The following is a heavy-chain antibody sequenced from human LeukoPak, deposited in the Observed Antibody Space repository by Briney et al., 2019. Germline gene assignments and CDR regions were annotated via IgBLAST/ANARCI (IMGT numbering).Heavy chain of an antibody. D-gene: IGHD6-6*01. CDR3: ARVTYSSSSMSVDGFDI. CDR1: GGSISSYY. CDR2: IYYSGST. V-gene: IGHV4-59*12. Sequence: PSETLSLTCTVSGGSISSYYWSWIRQPPGKGLEWIGYIYYSGSTNYNPSLKSRVTISVDTSKNQFSLKLSSVTAADTAVYYCARVTYSSSSMSVDGFDIWGQGTMVTVSS. J-gene: IGHJ3*02.